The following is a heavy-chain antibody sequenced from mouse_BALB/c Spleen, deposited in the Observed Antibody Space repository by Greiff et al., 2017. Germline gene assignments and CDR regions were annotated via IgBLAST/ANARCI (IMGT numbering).Heavy chain of an antibody. CDR1: GYTFTSYT. V-gene: IGHV1-4*02. Sequence: QVQLQQSAAELARPGASVKMSCKASGYTFTSYTMHWVKQRPGQGLEWIGYINPSSGYTEYNQKFKDKTTLTADKSSSTAYMQLSSLTSEDSAVYYCARGVVVAYYYAMDYWGQGTSVTVSS. CDR3: ARGVVVAYYYAMDY. J-gene: IGHJ4*01. D-gene: IGHD1-1*01. CDR2: INPSSGYT.